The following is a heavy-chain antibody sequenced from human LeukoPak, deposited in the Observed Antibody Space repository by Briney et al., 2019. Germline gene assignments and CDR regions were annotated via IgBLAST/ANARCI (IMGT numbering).Heavy chain of an antibody. J-gene: IGHJ6*02. CDR3: TRYYGSGSGYYYYYGMEV. Sequence: PGGSLRLSCTASGFTFGDYAMSSVREAPRKGLEWVGFIRSKAYGGTTEYAASVKGRFTISRDDSKSIAYLQMNRLKTEDTAVYYCTRYYGSGSGYYYYYGMEVWGQGTTVTVSS. CDR1: GFTFGDYA. V-gene: IGHV3-49*04. CDR2: IRSKAYGGTT. D-gene: IGHD3-10*01.